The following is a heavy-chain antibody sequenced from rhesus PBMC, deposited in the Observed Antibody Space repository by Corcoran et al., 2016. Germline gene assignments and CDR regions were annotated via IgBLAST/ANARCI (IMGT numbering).Heavy chain of an antibody. J-gene: IGHJ4*01. Sequence: VQLQESGPGLVKPSEPLSPTCPVSGGSISSNYWSWLRPSPGTGLVYMGSIDGGSGSSSYNPSIKSRVTISTDTSKNQFALKLISVTAADTSVYYCARSVYSSGWYFDYWGQGVLVTVSS. D-gene: IGHD6-31*01. CDR1: GGSISSNY. V-gene: IGHV4-147*01. CDR3: ARSVYSSGWYFDY. CDR2: IDGGSGSS.